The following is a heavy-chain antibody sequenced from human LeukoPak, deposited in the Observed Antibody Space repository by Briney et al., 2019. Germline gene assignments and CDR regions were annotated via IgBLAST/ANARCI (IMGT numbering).Heavy chain of an antibody. J-gene: IGHJ4*02. V-gene: IGHV4-59*08. Sequence: SETLSLTCTVSGGSISSYYWSWIRQPPGKGLEWIGYIYYSGSTNYNPSLKSRVTISVDTSMNQFSLKLSSVTAADTAVYYCARRTEDGYNFFPYYFDYWGQGTLVTVSS. CDR2: IYYSGST. CDR3: ARRTEDGYNFFPYYFDY. CDR1: GGSISSYY. D-gene: IGHD5-24*01.